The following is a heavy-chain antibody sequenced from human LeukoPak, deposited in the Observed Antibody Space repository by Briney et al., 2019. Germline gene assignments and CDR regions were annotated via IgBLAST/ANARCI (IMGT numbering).Heavy chain of an antibody. J-gene: IGHJ4*02. V-gene: IGHV4-34*01. CDR1: GESFSGYY. CDR2: INHSGST. D-gene: IGHD2-2*01. Sequence: SETLSLTCAVYGESFSGYYWSWIRQPPGKGLEWIGEINHSGSTNYNPSLKSRVTISVDTSKNQFSLKLSSVFAADTAVYYCARGGGRYCSSASCHLDYWGQGTLVTVSS. CDR3: ARGGGRYCSSASCHLDY.